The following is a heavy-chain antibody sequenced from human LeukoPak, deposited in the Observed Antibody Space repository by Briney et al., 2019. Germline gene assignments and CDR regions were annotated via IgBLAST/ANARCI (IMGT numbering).Heavy chain of an antibody. CDR3: ARGGKAAVRFDL. D-gene: IGHD2-15*01. CDR2: IYYSGST. CDR1: GGSISSGDYY. Sequence: SETLSLICTVSGGSISSGDYYWSGIRQPPGKGLQWIGYIYYSGSTYYNPSLKSRVTISVDTSKNQFSLKLSSVTAADTAVYYCARGGKAAVRFDLWGRGTLVTVSS. V-gene: IGHV4-30-4*01. J-gene: IGHJ2*01.